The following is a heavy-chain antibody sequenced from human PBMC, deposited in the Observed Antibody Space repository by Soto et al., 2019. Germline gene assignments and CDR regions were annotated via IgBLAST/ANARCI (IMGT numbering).Heavy chain of an antibody. CDR3: TTELYYDFWSGYQSY. CDR1: GYTFTGYY. V-gene: IGHV1-2*04. J-gene: IGHJ4*02. D-gene: IGHD3-3*01. Sequence: ASVKVSCKASGYTFTGYYMHWVRQAPGQGLEWMGWINPNSGGTNYAQKFQGWVTMTRDTSISTAYMELNSLKTEDTAVYYCTTELYYDFWSGYQSYWGQGTLVTVSS. CDR2: INPNSGGT.